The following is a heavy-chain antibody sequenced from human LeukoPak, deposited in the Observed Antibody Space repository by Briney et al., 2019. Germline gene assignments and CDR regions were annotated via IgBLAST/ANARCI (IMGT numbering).Heavy chain of an antibody. V-gene: IGHV3-30*03. CDR2: ISYDGSNK. Sequence: GGSLRLSCAASGFTFSSYGMHWVRQAPGKGLEWVAVISYDGSNKYYADSVKGRFTISRDNAKNSLYLQMNSLRAEDTAVYYCARVRSWAAAGDYWGQGTLVTVSS. J-gene: IGHJ4*02. CDR3: ARVRSWAAAGDY. D-gene: IGHD6-13*01. CDR1: GFTFSSYG.